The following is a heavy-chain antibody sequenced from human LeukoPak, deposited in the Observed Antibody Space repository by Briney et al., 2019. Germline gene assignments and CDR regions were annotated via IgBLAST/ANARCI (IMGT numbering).Heavy chain of an antibody. CDR3: AGDRTGQYFDF. J-gene: IGHJ4*02. Sequence: GPSVKVSCKASGGTFNNNAINWVRQAPGQGLEWMGSIIPILDLTNYAEKFQDRVTITADKSTNTAYMELSSLRSEDTAVYYCAGDRTGQYFDFWGQGTLLTVSS. D-gene: IGHD3/OR15-3a*01. V-gene: IGHV1-69*04. CDR1: GGTFNNNA. CDR2: IIPILDLT.